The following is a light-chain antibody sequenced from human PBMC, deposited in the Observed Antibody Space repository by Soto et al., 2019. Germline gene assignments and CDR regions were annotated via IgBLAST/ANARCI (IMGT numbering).Light chain of an antibody. CDR2: EVS. J-gene: IGLJ2*01. V-gene: IGLV2-8*01. CDR3: SAYAGRNNVV. Sequence: QSALTQPPSASGSPGQSVTISCTGTSSDVGGYDYVSWFQQHPGKAPKLLIYEVSKRPSGVPDRVSGTKSGNTTSLTVAGLQAEVEADDYCSAYAGRNNVVFGGGTKLTV. CDR1: SSDVGGYDY.